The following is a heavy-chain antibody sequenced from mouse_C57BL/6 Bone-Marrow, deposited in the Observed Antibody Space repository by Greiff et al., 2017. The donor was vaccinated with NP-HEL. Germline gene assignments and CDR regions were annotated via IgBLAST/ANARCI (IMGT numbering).Heavy chain of an antibody. CDR1: GFTFSSYA. D-gene: IGHD2-3*01. Sequence: EVQLVESGGGLVKPGGSLKLSCAASGFTFSSYAMSWVRQTPEKRLEWVATISDGGSYTYYPDNVKGRFTISRDNAKNNLYLQMSHLKSEDTAMYYCARGWLSFDYWGQGTTLTVSS. CDR2: ISDGGSYT. V-gene: IGHV5-4*01. J-gene: IGHJ2*01. CDR3: ARGWLSFDY.